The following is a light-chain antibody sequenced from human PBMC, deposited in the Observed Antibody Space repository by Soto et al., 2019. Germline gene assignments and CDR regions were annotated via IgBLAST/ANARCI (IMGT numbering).Light chain of an antibody. CDR1: QSVSSNN. Sequence: EIVLTQSPGTLSLAPGERATLSLRASQSVSSNNLVWYQQKPGQAPRLLIYGASYRAAGIPDRFSGSGSGTDFTLTISRLEPEDFALYYCQQYGSSPWTFGQGTKVDIK. CDR3: QQYGSSPWT. J-gene: IGKJ1*01. CDR2: GAS. V-gene: IGKV3-20*01.